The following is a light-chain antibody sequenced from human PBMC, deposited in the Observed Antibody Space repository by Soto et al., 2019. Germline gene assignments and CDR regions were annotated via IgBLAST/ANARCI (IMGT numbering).Light chain of an antibody. CDR1: SSDVGGYNY. V-gene: IGLV2-14*01. Sequence: QSALTQPASVSVSPGQSITISCTGTSSDVGGYNYVSWYQQHPGKAPKLMIYDVSNRPSGVSNRFSGSKSGNTASLTISGLQAEDEADYYCSSYTGSSTYVVFGGGTKVTVL. J-gene: IGLJ2*01. CDR3: SSYTGSSTYVV. CDR2: DVS.